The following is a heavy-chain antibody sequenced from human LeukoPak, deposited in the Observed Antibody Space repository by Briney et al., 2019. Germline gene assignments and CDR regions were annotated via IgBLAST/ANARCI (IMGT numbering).Heavy chain of an antibody. Sequence: ASVKVSCKASGYTFNNYDINWVRQAPGQGLEWVGWMNPNSGNTGYAQKFQGRFTLTRETFISTAYMELSSLRVDDTAVYFCAKGQPDHTNYRYSFDSWGQGTLVTVSS. D-gene: IGHD4-11*01. V-gene: IGHV1-8*01. CDR1: GYTFNNYD. CDR2: MNPNSGNT. CDR3: AKGQPDHTNYRYSFDS. J-gene: IGHJ4*02.